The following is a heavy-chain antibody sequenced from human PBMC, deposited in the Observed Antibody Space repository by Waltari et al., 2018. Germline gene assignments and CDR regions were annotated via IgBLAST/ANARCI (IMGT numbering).Heavy chain of an antibody. CDR2: ISSDNTV. CDR1: GFTFNNYT. Sequence: EVQLVESGGGLVQPGGSLRLSCAASGFTFNNYTMNWVRQVPGKGLEGVSYISSDNTVYYADSVKGRFTISRDNAKNSVYLQMNSLRAEDTAVYFCARRLDYWGQGTLVTVSS. J-gene: IGHJ4*02. CDR3: ARRLDY. D-gene: IGHD2-21*02. V-gene: IGHV3-48*04.